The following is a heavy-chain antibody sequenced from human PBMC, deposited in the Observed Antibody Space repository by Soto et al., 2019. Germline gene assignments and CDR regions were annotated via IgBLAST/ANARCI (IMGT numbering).Heavy chain of an antibody. CDR1: GNSVSSNSAT. J-gene: IGHJ6*02. D-gene: IGHD1-7*01. Sequence: SQTLSLTCVISGNSVSSNSATWNWIRQSPSRGLEWLGRTYYRSKWFNDYAVSVKSRITITPDTSKKQFSPQLNSVSPEDTAVYYCAREEQQLELLRVYYYGLDVWGQGTTVTVSS. V-gene: IGHV6-1*01. CDR2: TYYRSKWFN. CDR3: AREEQQLELLRVYYYGLDV.